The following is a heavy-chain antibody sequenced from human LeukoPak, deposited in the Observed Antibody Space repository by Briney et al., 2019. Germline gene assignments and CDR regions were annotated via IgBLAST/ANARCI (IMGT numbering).Heavy chain of an antibody. Sequence: GASVKVSCKASGYTFTGYYMHWVRQAPGQGLEWMGWINPNSGGTNYAQKFQGRVTMTRDTSISTAYMELSRLRSDDTAVYYCARDGAARHYYYYMDVWGKGTTVTVSS. V-gene: IGHV1-2*02. J-gene: IGHJ6*03. CDR1: GYTFTGYY. D-gene: IGHD6-6*01. CDR3: ARDGAARHYYYYMDV. CDR2: INPNSGGT.